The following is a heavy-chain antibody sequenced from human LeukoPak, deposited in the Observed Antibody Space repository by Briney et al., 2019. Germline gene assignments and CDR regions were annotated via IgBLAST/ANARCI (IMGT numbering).Heavy chain of an antibody. CDR3: AMGRGRYTVTTRPLDY. CDR2: IYSGGST. J-gene: IGHJ4*02. Sequence: GGSLRLSCVASGFTVSGNYMSWVRQAPGKGLEWVSIIYSGGSTYYADSVKGRCTISRDNSKNTLYLQMNSLRAEDTAVYYCAMGRGRYTVTTRPLDYWGQGTLVTVSS. V-gene: IGHV3-66*01. CDR1: GFTVSGNY. D-gene: IGHD4-17*01.